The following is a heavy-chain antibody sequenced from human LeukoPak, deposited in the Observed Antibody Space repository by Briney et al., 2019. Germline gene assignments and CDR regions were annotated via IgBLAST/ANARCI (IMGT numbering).Heavy chain of an antibody. Sequence: PSETLSLTCTVSGGSISSYYWSWIRQPPGKGLEWIGYVYYSGSTNYNPSLKRRVTISVDTSKNQFSLKLSSVTAADTAVYYCARGGRSGYYNYYFDYWGQGTLVTVSS. V-gene: IGHV4-59*01. CDR3: ARGGRSGYYNYYFDY. D-gene: IGHD3-22*01. J-gene: IGHJ4*02. CDR2: VYYSGST. CDR1: GGSISSYY.